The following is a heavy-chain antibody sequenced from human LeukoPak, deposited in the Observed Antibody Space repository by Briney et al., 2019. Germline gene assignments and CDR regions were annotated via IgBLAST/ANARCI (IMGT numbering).Heavy chain of an antibody. V-gene: IGHV3-9*01. CDR3: AKDISVGATPYYFDY. CDR1: GFTFDDYA. Sequence: PGRSLRLFCAASGFTFDDYAMHWVRQAPGKGLEWVSGIIWNSDSIGYADSVKGRFTISRDNAKNSLYLQMNSLRAEDTALYYCAKDISVGATPYYFDYWGQGTLVSVSS. J-gene: IGHJ4*02. CDR2: IIWNSDSI. D-gene: IGHD1-26*01.